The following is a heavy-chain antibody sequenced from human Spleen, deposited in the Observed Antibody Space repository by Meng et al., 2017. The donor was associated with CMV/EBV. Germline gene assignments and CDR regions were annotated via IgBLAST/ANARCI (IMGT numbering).Heavy chain of an antibody. D-gene: IGHD3-3*01. CDR1: GFTFSSYS. J-gene: IGHJ5*02. V-gene: IGHV3-21*01. CDR2: ISSSNSYI. CDR3: STGNDFWSGPFS. Sequence: GESLKISCAASGFTFSSYSMNWVRQAPGKGLEWVSSISSSNSYIYYADSVKGRFTISRDNAKNSLYLQMNSLRAEDKAVYYCSTGNDFWSGPFSWGQGTLVTVSS.